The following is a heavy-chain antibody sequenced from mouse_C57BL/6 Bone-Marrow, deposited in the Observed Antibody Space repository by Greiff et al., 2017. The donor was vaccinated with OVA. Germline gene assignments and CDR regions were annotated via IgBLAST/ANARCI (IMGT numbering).Heavy chain of an antibody. D-gene: IGHD4-1*01. CDR1: GYTFTSYW. V-gene: IGHV1-59*01. CDR2: IDPSDSYT. Sequence: QVQLQQPGAELVRPGPSVKLSCKASGYTFTSYWMHWVKQRPGQGLEWIGVIDPSDSYTNYNQKFKGKATLTVDTSSSTAYMQLSSLTSEDSAVYYCARGGNWDYFDYWGQGTTLTVSS. CDR3: ARGGNWDYFDY. J-gene: IGHJ2*01.